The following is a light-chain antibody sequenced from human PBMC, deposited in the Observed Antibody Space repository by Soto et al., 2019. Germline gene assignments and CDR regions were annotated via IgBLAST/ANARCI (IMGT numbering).Light chain of an antibody. CDR1: ISNIGNNY. J-gene: IGLJ2*01. CDR3: GTWDNSLSGVV. CDR2: KRY. V-gene: IGLV1-51*01. Sequence: QSVLTQPPSVSGAPGQKVTISCSGRISNIGNNYLSWYQQVPGTAPKLLIYKRYERPSGIADRFSGSKSGTSATLDITGLQTGDEADYYCGTWDNSLSGVVFGGGTKLTVL.